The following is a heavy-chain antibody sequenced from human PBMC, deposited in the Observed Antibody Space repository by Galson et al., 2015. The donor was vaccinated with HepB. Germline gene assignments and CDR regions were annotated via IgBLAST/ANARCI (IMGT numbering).Heavy chain of an antibody. CDR3: ARVEGGLFVN. CDR1: GDSVSSHLVT. D-gene: IGHD3-16*01. J-gene: IGHJ3*02. V-gene: IGHV6-1*01. CDR2: TYYRSKWQN. Sequence: CAISGDSVSSHLVTWNWIRQSPSRGLEWLGRTYYRSKWQNDYAVSVQSRITINPDTSKNKFSLQLRSVTPEDTAVYYCARVEGGLFVNWGQGTMVTVSS.